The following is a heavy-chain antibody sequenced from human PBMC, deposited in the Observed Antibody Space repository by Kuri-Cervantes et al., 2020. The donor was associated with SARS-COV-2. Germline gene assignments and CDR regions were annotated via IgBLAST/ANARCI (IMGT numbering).Heavy chain of an antibody. V-gene: IGHV1-69*13. CDR3: AWLTDYGVPFDY. Sequence: SVKVSCKASGGTFSSYAISWVRQAPGQGLEWMGRIIPIFGTANYAQKFQGRVTITADESTSTAYKELSSLRFEDTAVYYCAWLTDYGVPFDYWGQGTLVTVSS. J-gene: IGHJ4*02. D-gene: IGHD4-17*01. CDR2: IIPIFGTA. CDR1: GGTFSSYA.